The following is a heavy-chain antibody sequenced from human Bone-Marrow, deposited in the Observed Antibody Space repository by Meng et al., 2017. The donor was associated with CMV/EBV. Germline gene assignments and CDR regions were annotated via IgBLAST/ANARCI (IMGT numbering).Heavy chain of an antibody. V-gene: IGHV3-30*02. Sequence: GESLKISCAASGFTFSSYGMHWVRQAPGKGLEWVASIRYDGSNKYYADSVKGRFTISRDNSKNTLYLQMNSLRAEDTAVYYCAKDRGSGSYYDMDYYYGMDVWGQGTTVTVSS. CDR1: GFTFSSYG. CDR2: IRYDGSNK. CDR3: AKDRGSGSYYDMDYYYGMDV. D-gene: IGHD1-26*01. J-gene: IGHJ6*02.